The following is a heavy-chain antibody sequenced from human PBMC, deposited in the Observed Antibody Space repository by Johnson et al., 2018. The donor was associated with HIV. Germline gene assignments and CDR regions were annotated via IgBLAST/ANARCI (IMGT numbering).Heavy chain of an antibody. CDR1: GFTFSDYY. CDR2: ISSSGNSM. J-gene: IGHJ3*02. D-gene: IGHD3-10*01. V-gene: IGHV3-11*01. Sequence: VQLVESGGGLVNPGGSLRLSCAASGFTFSDYYMSWIRQAPGKGLEWVSYISSSGNSMYYADSVKGRFTISRDDATNSLYLQMHSLRTEDTALYYCARLSPDRGAFDIWGQGTMVTVSS. CDR3: ARLSPDRGAFDI.